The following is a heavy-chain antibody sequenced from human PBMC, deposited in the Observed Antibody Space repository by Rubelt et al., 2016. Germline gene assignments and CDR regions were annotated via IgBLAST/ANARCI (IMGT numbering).Heavy chain of an antibody. J-gene: IGHJ4*02. CDR1: GFTFSSYG. D-gene: IGHD5-18*01. CDR3: TKGGWVDTAMVDDS. Sequence: QVQLVESGGGVVQPGRSLRLSCAASGFTFSSYGMHWVRQAPGKGLEWVAVISYDGSNKYYADSVKGRFTLPRDNPKSTLYLQMKGRGDEDTAVYYCTKGGWVDTAMVDDSWGQGTLVTVSS. CDR2: ISYDGSNK. V-gene: IGHV3-30*18.